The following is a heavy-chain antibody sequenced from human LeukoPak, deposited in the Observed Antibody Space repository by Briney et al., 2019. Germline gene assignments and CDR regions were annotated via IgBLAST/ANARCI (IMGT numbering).Heavy chain of an antibody. V-gene: IGHV3-7*05. CDR2: IKEDGSEK. CDR1: GFSFRDNW. Sequence: GGSLRLSCAASGFSFRDNWMSWVRQAPGKGLQWVANIKEDGSEKNYVDSVKGRFTISRDNAKKSLYLQMISLRAEDTAVYYCAKYFRADSGNYYRSFDYWGQGTLVTVSS. J-gene: IGHJ4*02. D-gene: IGHD1-26*01. CDR3: AKYFRADSGNYYRSFDY.